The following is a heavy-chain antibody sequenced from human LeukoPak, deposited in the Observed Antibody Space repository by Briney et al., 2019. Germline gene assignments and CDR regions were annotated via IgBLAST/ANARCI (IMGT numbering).Heavy chain of an antibody. CDR2: IGTAGHT. D-gene: IGHD3-9*01. CDR3: ATHGYSELRYFDWSTNE. Sequence: GGSLRLSCAASGFTFSSYDMHWVRQVTGKGLEWVSAIGTAGHTYYPDSVKGRFTISGDNAKKSLYLQMDSLRAEDTAVYYCATHGYSELRYFDWSTNEWGQGTLVTVSS. J-gene: IGHJ4*02. CDR1: GFTFSSYD. V-gene: IGHV3-13*04.